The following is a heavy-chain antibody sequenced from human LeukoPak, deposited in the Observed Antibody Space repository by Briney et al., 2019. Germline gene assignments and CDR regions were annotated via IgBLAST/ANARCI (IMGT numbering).Heavy chain of an antibody. CDR3: AREAGVFWFDP. CDR2: MSSSDDGR. J-gene: IGHJ5*02. Sequence: GGSLRLSCATSGFSFSSYAMSWGRQAPAKGLEWVSAMSSSDDGRYYAASVRGRFTISRDTSRSTLYLQMNSLRAEDAAVYYCAREAGVFWFDPWGQGTLVTVSS. CDR1: GFSFSSYA. D-gene: IGHD6-13*01. V-gene: IGHV3-23*01.